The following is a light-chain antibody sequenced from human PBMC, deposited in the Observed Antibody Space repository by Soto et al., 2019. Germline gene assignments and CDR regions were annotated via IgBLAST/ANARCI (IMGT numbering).Light chain of an antibody. CDR2: KAS. CDR1: QSISTW. J-gene: IGKJ1*01. Sequence: DIQMTQSPSTLSASVGDRVTITCRASQSISTWLAWYQQKPGKAPKLLIYKASSLESGVPSRFSGSGSGAAFTLTISSLQPDDFATYYCQQYSNYWTFGQGTKVEIK. V-gene: IGKV1-5*03. CDR3: QQYSNYWT.